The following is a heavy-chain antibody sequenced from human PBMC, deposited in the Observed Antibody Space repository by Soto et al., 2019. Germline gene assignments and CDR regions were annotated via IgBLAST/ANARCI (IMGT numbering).Heavy chain of an antibody. V-gene: IGHV3-30*18. D-gene: IGHD2-15*01. CDR1: GFTFSSYG. CDR3: AKAVEKKGRNYYYGMDV. Sequence: GGSLRLSFAASGFTFSSYGMHWVRQAPGKGLEWVAVISYDGSNKYYADSVKGRFTISRDNSKNTLYLQMNSLRAEDTAVYYCAKAVEKKGRNYYYGMDVWGQGTTVTVSS. CDR2: ISYDGSNK. J-gene: IGHJ6*02.